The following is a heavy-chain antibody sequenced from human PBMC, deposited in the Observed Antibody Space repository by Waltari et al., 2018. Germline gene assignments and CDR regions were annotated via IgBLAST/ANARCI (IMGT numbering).Heavy chain of an antibody. D-gene: IGHD7-27*01. V-gene: IGHV4-34*01. J-gene: IGHJ6*02. Sequence: QVQLQQWGVGLLKPSETLSLTCAVYGGSFSGYYWSWIRQPPGKGLEWIGEINHSGSTNYNPSLKSRVTISVDTSKNQFSLKLSSVTAADTAVYYCARRKRGNYYYYGMDVWGQGTTVTVSS. CDR3: ARRKRGNYYYYGMDV. CDR1: GGSFSGYY. CDR2: INHSGST.